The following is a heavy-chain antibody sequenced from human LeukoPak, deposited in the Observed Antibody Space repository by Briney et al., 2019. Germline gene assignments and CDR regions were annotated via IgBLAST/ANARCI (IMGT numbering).Heavy chain of an antibody. CDR3: ARHSFSHDAFDI. J-gene: IGHJ3*02. V-gene: IGHV1-69*05. CDR1: GGTFSSYA. CDR2: IIPIFGTA. Sequence: GASVKASCKASGGTFSSYAISWVRQAPGQGLERMGGIIPIFGTANYAQKFQGRVTITTDESTSTAYMELSSLRSDDTAVYYCARHSFSHDAFDIWGQGTMVTVSS. D-gene: IGHD2/OR15-2a*01.